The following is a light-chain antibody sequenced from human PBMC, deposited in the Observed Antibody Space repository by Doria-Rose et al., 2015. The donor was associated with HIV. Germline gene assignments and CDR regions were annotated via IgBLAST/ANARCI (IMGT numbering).Light chain of an antibody. CDR2: GAS. Sequence: SGRASQIGTSNYFAWYQQKTGQAPRLLIYGASTRATDIPDRFSGSGSGTDFTLTITRLEPEDFEVDDCQQFASSPPTFGPGTKGEIK. V-gene: IGKV3-20*01. J-gene: IGKJ1*01. CDR3: QQFASSPPT. CDR1: QIGTSNY.